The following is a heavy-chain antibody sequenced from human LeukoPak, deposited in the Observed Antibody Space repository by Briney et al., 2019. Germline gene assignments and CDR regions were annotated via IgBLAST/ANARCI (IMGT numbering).Heavy chain of an antibody. CDR1: GDTFSSYA. D-gene: IGHD4-11*01. Sequence: SVKVSCKASGDTFSSYAISWVRQAPGQGLEWMGRVIPIFGLAKYAQKFQGRVTITADKSTSTAYMELSSLRSEDTAMYYCAGAPYSNYHLYWHFDLWGRGTLVTVSS. V-gene: IGHV1-69*04. CDR2: VIPIFGLA. J-gene: IGHJ2*01. CDR3: AGAPYSNYHLYWHFDL.